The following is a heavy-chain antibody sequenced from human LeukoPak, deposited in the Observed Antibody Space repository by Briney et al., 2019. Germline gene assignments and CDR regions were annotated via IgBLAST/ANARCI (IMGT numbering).Heavy chain of an antibody. V-gene: IGHV1-18*01. J-gene: IGHJ6*03. CDR3: ARCASFGVATRGWGDYYYYYYMDV. D-gene: IGHD5-12*01. Sequence: ASVKVSCKASGYTFTSYGISWVRQAPGQGLEWMGWISAYNGNTNYAQKLQGRVTMTTDTSTSTAYMELRSLRSDDTAVYYCARCASFGVATRGWGDYYYYYYMDVWGKGTTDTVSS. CDR2: ISAYNGNT. CDR1: GYTFTSYG.